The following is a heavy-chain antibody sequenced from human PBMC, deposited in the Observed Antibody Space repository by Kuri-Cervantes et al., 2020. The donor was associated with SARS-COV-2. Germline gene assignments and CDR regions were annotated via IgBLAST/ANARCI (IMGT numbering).Heavy chain of an antibody. CDR3: ARDLGFFGSSWYFDL. CDR2: INHSGST. D-gene: IGHD1-26*01. Sequence: LRLSCAVYGGSFSDYSWSWIRQLPGKGLEWIGEINHSGSTNYNPSLKSRVTISVDTSKNQFSLKLSSVTAADTAVYYCARDLGFFGSSWYFDLWGRGTLVTVSS. CDR1: GGSFSDYS. V-gene: IGHV4-34*01. J-gene: IGHJ2*01.